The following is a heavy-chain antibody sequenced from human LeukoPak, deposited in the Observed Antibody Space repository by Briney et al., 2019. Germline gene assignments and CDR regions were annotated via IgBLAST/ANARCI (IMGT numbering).Heavy chain of an antibody. CDR3: ARRKRRYDFWSGYYAFDY. J-gene: IGHJ4*02. V-gene: IGHV5-51*01. Sequence: GESLKISCKGSGYSFTSYWIGWVRQMPGKGLEWMGIIYPGDSDTRYSPSFQGQVTISADKSISTAYLQWSGLKASDTAMYYCARRKRRYDFWSGYYAFDYWGQGTLVTVSS. CDR1: GYSFTSYW. CDR2: IYPGDSDT. D-gene: IGHD3-3*01.